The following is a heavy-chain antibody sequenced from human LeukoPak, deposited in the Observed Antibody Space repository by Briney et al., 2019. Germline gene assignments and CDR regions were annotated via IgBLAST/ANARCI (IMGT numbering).Heavy chain of an antibody. J-gene: IGHJ4*02. D-gene: IGHD1/OR15-1a*01. CDR1: EYTFTSYD. Sequence: ASVKVSCKASEYTFTSYDINWVRQATGQGLEWMGWMNPVSGKAGSAQKFQGRVTLTRDTSISTAYMEVSSLRFDDTAFYYCARAPMGTAPLYWGQGTLVTVSS. CDR2: MNPVSGKA. CDR3: ARAPMGTAPLY. V-gene: IGHV1-8*01.